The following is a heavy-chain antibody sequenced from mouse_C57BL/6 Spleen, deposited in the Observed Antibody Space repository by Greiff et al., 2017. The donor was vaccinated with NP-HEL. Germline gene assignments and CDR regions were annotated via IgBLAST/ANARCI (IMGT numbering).Heavy chain of an antibody. V-gene: IGHV1-64*01. CDR2: IHPNSGST. CDR3: ARSKNLLEGY. D-gene: IGHD1-1*01. CDR1: GYTFTSYW. J-gene: IGHJ2*01. Sequence: QVHVKQPGAELVKPGASVKLSCKASGYTFTSYWMHWVKQRPGQGLEWIGMIHPNSGSTNYNEKFKSKATLTVDKSSSTAYMQLSSLTSEDSAVYYCARSKNLLEGYWGQGTTLTVSS.